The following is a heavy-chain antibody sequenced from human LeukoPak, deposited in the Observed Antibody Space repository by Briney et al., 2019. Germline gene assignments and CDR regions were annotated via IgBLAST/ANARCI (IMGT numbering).Heavy chain of an antibody. J-gene: IGHJ6*02. CDR2: ISSSSSTI. V-gene: IGHV3-48*02. CDR3: ARDLDYGDYAPYYYYGMDV. D-gene: IGHD4-17*01. Sequence: GGSLRLSCAASGFTFSSYSMNWVRQAPGKGLEWVSYISSSSSTIYYADSVKGRFTISRDNAKNSLYLQMNSLRDEDTAVYYCARDLDYGDYAPYYYYGMDVWGQGTTVTVSS. CDR1: GFTFSSYS.